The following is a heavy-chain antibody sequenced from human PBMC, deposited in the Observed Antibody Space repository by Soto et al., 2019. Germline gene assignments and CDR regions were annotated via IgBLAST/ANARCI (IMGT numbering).Heavy chain of an antibody. CDR2: IHPGGVNI. V-gene: IGHV1-46*03. CDR3: ARDQSWRDLLWWFDP. Sequence: QVHLVQSGAEVKKPGASVKVSCKGIGYSFTSHYMHWVRQAPGQGLEWMGTIHPGGVNIAYAQKCQGRVTMTKDTSTSTVYMELTSLTSEDTAVYYCARDQSWRDLLWWFDPWGQGTLVTVSS. J-gene: IGHJ5*02. CDR1: GYSFTSHY. D-gene: IGHD2-15*01.